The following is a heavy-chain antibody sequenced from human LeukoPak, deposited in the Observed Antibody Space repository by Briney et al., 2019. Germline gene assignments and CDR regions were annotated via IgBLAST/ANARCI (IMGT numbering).Heavy chain of an antibody. CDR1: GGTISSYA. V-gene: IGHV1-69*13. D-gene: IGHD2-2*02. Sequence: SVKVSCKASGGTISSYAISWVRQAPGQGLEWMGGIIPIFGTANYAQKFQGRVTITADESTSTAYMELSSLRSEETAVYYCATSGYCSSTSCYTGDYWGQGTLVTVSS. J-gene: IGHJ4*02. CDR3: ATSGYCSSTSCYTGDY. CDR2: IIPIFGTA.